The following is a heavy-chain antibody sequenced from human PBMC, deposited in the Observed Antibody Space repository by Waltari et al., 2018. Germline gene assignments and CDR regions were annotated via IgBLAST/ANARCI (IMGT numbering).Heavy chain of an antibody. V-gene: IGHV4-39*07. CDR2: IYYSGST. CDR1: GGSISSSSYY. D-gene: IGHD3-3*01. CDR3: ARGGYDFWSGYLPENAFDI. Sequence: QLQLQESGPGLVKPSETLSLTCTVSGGSISSSSYYWGWIRQPPGKGLEWIGSIYYSGSTYYNPSLKSRVTISVDTSRNQFSLKLSSVTAADTAVYYCARGGYDFWSGYLPENAFDIWGQGTMVTVSS. J-gene: IGHJ3*02.